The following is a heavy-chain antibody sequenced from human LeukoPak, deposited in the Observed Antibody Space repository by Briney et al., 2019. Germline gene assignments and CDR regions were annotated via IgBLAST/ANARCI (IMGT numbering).Heavy chain of an antibody. CDR2: IIPILGIA. V-gene: IGHV1-69*04. CDR1: GGTFSSYA. J-gene: IGHJ4*02. CDR3: ARDRGYSGYDMGGY. Sequence: SVKVSCKASGGTFSSYAISWVRQAPGQGLEWMGRIIPILGIANYAQKFQGRVTITADKSTSTAYMELSSLRSEDTAVYYCARDRGYSGYDMGGYWGQGTLVTVSS. D-gene: IGHD5-12*01.